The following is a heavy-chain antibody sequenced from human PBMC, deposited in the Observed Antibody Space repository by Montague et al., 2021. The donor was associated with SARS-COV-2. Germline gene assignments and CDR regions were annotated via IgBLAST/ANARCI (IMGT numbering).Heavy chain of an antibody. CDR3: AKTHRYYNRNFDY. CDR1: GFTFNSYA. V-gene: IGHV3-23*03. D-gene: IGHD3-22*01. Sequence: SLRLSCAASGFTFNSYAMSWVRQAPGKGLEWVSIIYSGGSSTYYAGSVKGRFTISRDNSKNTLYLQMNSMIAEDTAVYYCAKTHRYYNRNFDYWCQGTLVTVSS. CDR2: IYSGGSST. J-gene: IGHJ4*02.